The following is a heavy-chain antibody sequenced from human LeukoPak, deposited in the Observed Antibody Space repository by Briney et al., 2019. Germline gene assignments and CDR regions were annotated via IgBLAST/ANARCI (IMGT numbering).Heavy chain of an antibody. J-gene: IGHJ4*02. CDR3: ARVSSSSWWALDY. D-gene: IGHD6-13*01. Sequence: PGGSLRLSCTASGFTFSTYAMNWVRQAPGKGLEWVSSISGTGGATYYADSVKGRFTISRDNSKNTLYLQMNSLRAEDTAVYYCARVSSSSWWALDYWGQGTLVTVSS. CDR1: GFTFSTYA. V-gene: IGHV3-23*01. CDR2: ISGTGGAT.